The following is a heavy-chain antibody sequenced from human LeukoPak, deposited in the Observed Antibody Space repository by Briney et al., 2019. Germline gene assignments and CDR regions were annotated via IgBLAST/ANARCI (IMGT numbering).Heavy chain of an antibody. CDR1: GGSISSYY. Sequence: SETLSLTCTVSGGSISSYYWSWIRQPPGKGLEWIGYIYYSGSTNYNPSLKSRVTISVDTSKNQFSLKLSSVTAADTAVYYCARHVRSGYNLLDYWGQGTLVTVSS. CDR3: ARHVRSGYNLLDY. J-gene: IGHJ4*02. V-gene: IGHV4-59*01. CDR2: IYYSGST. D-gene: IGHD5-24*01.